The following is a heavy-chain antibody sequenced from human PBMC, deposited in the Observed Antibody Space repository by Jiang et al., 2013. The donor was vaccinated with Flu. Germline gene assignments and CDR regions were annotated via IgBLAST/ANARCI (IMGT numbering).Heavy chain of an antibody. D-gene: IGHD1-26*01. CDR3: ARSDSSGSYDY. Sequence: ADSVKGRFTISRDNSKNTLYLQMNSLRAEDTAVYYCARSDSSGSYDYWGQGTLVTVSS. J-gene: IGHJ4*02. V-gene: IGHV3-33*01.